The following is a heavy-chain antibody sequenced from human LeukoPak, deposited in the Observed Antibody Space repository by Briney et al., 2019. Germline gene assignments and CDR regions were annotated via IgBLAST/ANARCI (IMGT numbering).Heavy chain of an antibody. CDR3: ARDPSPNYGNFDY. Sequence: ASVKVSCKASGYTFTSYDIHWVRQATGQGLEWMGRMNPNRGDTDYAQKFQGRVTMTRDTSISTAYMELRSLRSDDTAVYYCARDPSPNYGNFDYWGQGTLVTVSS. J-gene: IGHJ4*02. CDR2: MNPNRGDT. D-gene: IGHD3-16*01. V-gene: IGHV1-8*01. CDR1: GYTFTSYD.